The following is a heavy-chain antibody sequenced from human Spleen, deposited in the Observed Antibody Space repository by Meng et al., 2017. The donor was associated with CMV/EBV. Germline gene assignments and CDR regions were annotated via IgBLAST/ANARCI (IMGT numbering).Heavy chain of an antibody. CDR3: AKGIVVVPAASEYFQH. D-gene: IGHD2-2*01. Sequence: GESLKISCAASGFTFSSYGMHWVRQAPGKGLEWVAFIRYDGSNKYYADSVKGRFTISRDNSKNTLYLQMNSLRAEDTAVYYCAKGIVVVPAASEYFQHWGQGTLVTVSS. CDR1: GFTFSSYG. J-gene: IGHJ1*01. CDR2: IRYDGSNK. V-gene: IGHV3-30*02.